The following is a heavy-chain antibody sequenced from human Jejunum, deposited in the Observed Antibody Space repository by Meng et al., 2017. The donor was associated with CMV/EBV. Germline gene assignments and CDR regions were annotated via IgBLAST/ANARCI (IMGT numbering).Heavy chain of an antibody. CDR3: ACGGCGNGNFEY. D-gene: IGHD1-1*01. CDR1: GCCFSCRRYC. Sequence: SGCCFSCRRYCMSWVRQAPGKGLEWICFIAESGSRSQAAVRVRVRISFAMANAQFSLWIPFVSLAATAVYYYACGGCGNGNFEYWGQGTLVTVSS. J-gene: IGHJ4*02. CDR2: IAESGS. V-gene: IGHV4-61*01.